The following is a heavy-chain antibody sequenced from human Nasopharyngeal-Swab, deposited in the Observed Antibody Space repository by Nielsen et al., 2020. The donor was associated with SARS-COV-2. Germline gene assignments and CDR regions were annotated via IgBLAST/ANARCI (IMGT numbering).Heavy chain of an antibody. J-gene: IGHJ6*02. Sequence: GESLQISCAASGFTFNNYNFNWVRQAPGNGLEWVSSISSSSYIYYADSVKGRFTISRDNAKNSLYLQMNSLRAEDTAVYYCARDGLDYDFWSAYFMDVWGQGTTVTVSS. CDR3: ARDGLDYDFWSAYFMDV. D-gene: IGHD3-3*01. V-gene: IGHV3-21*01. CDR2: ISSSSYI. CDR1: GFTFNNYN.